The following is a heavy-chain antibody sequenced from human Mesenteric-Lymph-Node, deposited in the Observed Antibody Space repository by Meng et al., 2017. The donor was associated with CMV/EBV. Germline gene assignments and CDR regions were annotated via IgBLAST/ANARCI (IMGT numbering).Heavy chain of an antibody. Sequence: SNSSSSYVRSWIRQHPGKGLEWIGTFYYSESTYYNPSLKNRVTIGVDTSKNQFSLKLSSVTAADTAVYFCALGRCSATSCYLYYFDYWGQGALVTVSS. D-gene: IGHD2-2*01. J-gene: IGHJ4*02. CDR1: SNSSSSYV. V-gene: IGHV4-39*07. CDR3: ALGRCSATSCYLYYFDY. CDR2: FYYSEST.